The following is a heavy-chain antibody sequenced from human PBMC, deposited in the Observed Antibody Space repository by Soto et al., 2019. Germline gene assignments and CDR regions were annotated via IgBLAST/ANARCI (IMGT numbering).Heavy chain of an antibody. CDR1: RDTVSAYS. V-gene: IGHV4-59*02. CDR2: IHYNGST. J-gene: IGHJ4*02. D-gene: IGHD1-26*01. Sequence: LSISSAVSRDTVSAYSGSLLRKPPGKGLEWIGNIHYNGSTNYNPSLKSRVTISVDTSKNQFSLKLSSVTAADTAVYYCASCKRVGYSGSYLEALDYWGQGTLVTVS. CDR3: ASCKRVGYSGSYLEALDY.